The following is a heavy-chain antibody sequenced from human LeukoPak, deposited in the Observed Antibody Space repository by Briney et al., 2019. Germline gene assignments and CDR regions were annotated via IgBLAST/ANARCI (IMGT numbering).Heavy chain of an antibody. D-gene: IGHD1-26*01. V-gene: IGHV4-4*07. CDR2: IYTSGST. Sequence: SETLSLTCTVSGGSISSYYWSWIRQPAGKGLEWIGRIYTSGSTNYNPSLKSRVTMSVDTSKNQFSLKLGSVTAADTAVYYCARHQGSGRKHYYGMDVWGQGTTLTVSS. CDR1: GGSISSYY. J-gene: IGHJ6*02. CDR3: ARHQGSGRKHYYGMDV.